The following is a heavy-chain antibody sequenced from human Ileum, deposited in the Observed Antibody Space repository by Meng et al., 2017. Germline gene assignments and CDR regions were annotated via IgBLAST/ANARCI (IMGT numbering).Heavy chain of an antibody. V-gene: IGHV4-31*03. J-gene: IGHJ5*02. CDR3: ARVRRGLGLRFDP. D-gene: IGHD3/OR15-3a*01. Sequence: QVTRQEPGPGRLKPSQPLPLPCTVSGGSISSCGYYVGWIRQHPGKGLEWIGYIFYSGSTYYNSSLKSRINISVDTSKNQFSLKVSSVTAADTAVYYCARVRRGLGLRFDPWGQGTLVTVSS. CDR2: IFYSGST. CDR1: GGSISSCGYY.